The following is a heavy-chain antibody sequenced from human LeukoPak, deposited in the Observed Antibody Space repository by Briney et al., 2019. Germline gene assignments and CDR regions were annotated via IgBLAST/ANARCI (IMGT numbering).Heavy chain of an antibody. CDR3: ARIPQRVPHNWFDP. D-gene: IGHD2-2*01. J-gene: IGHJ5*02. CDR2: MNPHDGRA. V-gene: IGHV1-8*01. CDR1: GYTFTSYD. Sequence: ASVKVSCKASGYTFTSYDINWVRQAAGQGLEWMGWMNPHDGRAGYAQKSQGRVTLTRDTSITTAYMELTSLTSDDPAVCYCARIPQRVPHNWFDPWGQGTLVTVSS.